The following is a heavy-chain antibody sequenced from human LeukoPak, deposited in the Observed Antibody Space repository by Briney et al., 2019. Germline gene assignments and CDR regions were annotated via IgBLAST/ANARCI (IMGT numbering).Heavy chain of an antibody. Sequence: ASVKVSCKASGYTFTGYYMHWVRQAPGQGLEWMGWINPNSGGTNYAQKFQGRVTMTRDTSISTAYMELSRLRSDDTAVYYCASSGYSSSWYSETRSHYYYYYMDVWGKGTMVTVSS. CDR1: GYTFTGYY. V-gene: IGHV1-2*02. J-gene: IGHJ6*03. CDR2: INPNSGGT. D-gene: IGHD6-13*01. CDR3: ASSGYSSSWYSETRSHYYYYYMDV.